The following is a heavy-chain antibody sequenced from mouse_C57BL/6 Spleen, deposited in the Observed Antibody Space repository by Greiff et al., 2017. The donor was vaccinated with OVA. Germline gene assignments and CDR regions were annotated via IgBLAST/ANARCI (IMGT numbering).Heavy chain of an antibody. CDR2: INPSTGGT. Sequence: VHVKQSGPELVKPGASVKISCKASGYSFTGYYMNWVKQSPEKSLEWIGEINPSTGGTTYNQKFKAKATLTVDKSSSTAYMQLKSLTSEDSAVYYCARFQDAMDYWGQGTSVTVSS. V-gene: IGHV1-42*01. J-gene: IGHJ4*01. CDR1: GYSFTGYY. CDR3: ARFQDAMDY.